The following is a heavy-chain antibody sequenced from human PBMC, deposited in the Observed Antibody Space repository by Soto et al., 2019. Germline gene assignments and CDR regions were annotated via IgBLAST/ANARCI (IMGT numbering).Heavy chain of an antibody. Sequence: QVQLVESGGGVVQPGRSLRLSCAASGFTFSSYGMHWVRQAPGKGLEWVAVISYDGSNKYYADSVKGRFTISRDNSKNTLYLQMNSLRAEDTAVYYCAKARGYGDYYYCYGMDVWGQGTTVTVSS. CDR1: GFTFSSYG. CDR3: AKARGYGDYYYCYGMDV. J-gene: IGHJ6*02. V-gene: IGHV3-30*18. CDR2: ISYDGSNK. D-gene: IGHD4-17*01.